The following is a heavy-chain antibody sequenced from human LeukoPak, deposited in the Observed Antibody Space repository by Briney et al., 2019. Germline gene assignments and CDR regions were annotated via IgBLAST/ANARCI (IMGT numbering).Heavy chain of an antibody. V-gene: IGHV3-23*01. CDR2: ISGNGYGT. CDR3: AKRWGDSSGSHIDS. CDR1: GFTFSSYW. D-gene: IGHD3-22*01. Sequence: PGGSLRLSCAASGFTFSSYWMSWVRQAPGKGLEWVSGISGNGYGTYNEDAVKGRFTISRDNSKNTLYLQMNSLRAEDTAVYYCAKRWGDSSGSHIDSWGQGILVTVSS. J-gene: IGHJ4*02.